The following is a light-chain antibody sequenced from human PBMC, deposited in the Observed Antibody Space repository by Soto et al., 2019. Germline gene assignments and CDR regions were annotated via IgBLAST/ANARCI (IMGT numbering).Light chain of an antibody. CDR1: QTVSSAR. J-gene: IGKJ1*01. CDR2: GAS. CDR3: HQYGSSPWT. V-gene: IGKV3-20*01. Sequence: EIVLTQSPGTLSLSPGERATLSCRASQTVSSARLAWFQQKPGQAPRLLIYGASSRAPGIPDRFSGSGPETDFTLTITRLESEDFAVYSCHQYGSSPWTFXQGTKVDIK.